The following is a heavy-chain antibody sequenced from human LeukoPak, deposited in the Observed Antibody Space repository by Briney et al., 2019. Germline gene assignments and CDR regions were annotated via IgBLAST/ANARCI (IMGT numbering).Heavy chain of an antibody. V-gene: IGHV3-23*01. Sequence: GGSLRLSCVASGLRFRSYAMNWVRQAPGKGLECISTISDDSSFTYYADSVKGRSAISRDDSKNTLYLQMNNLKVEDTAVYYCAKGRCSGVGCDSFHSWGQGALVTVSS. CDR3: AKGRCSGVGCDSFHS. D-gene: IGHD2-15*01. CDR1: GLRFRSYA. CDR2: ISDDSSFT. J-gene: IGHJ4*02.